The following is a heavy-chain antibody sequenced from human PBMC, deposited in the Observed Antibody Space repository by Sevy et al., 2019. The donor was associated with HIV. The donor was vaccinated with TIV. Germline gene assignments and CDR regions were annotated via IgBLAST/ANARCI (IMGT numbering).Heavy chain of an antibody. CDR2: ISHSGST. D-gene: IGHD3-22*01. Sequence: SETLSLTCAVSGGSISVSNWWTWVRQPPGKGLEWLGEISHSGSTNYNPSLKSRVTMSVDKSKMQVSLRLTSVTAADTAVYYCARDGSKGDTSGYFAFDIWGQRTMVTVSS. CDR1: GGSISVSNW. J-gene: IGHJ3*02. V-gene: IGHV4-4*02. CDR3: ARDGSKGDTSGYFAFDI.